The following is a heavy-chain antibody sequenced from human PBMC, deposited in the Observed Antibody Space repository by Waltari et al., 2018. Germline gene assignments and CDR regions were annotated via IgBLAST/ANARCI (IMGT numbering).Heavy chain of an antibody. V-gene: IGHV5-51*01. Sequence: EVQLVQSGAEVKKPGESLKLSCKGSAYTFATSWIGWVRQRPGNGLEWMGIIHPDDSDTKYSPSFQGQVTISADKSISTAYLQWSSLKASDTAMYYCATQGGPDYYYAMDVWGQGTTVTVSS. J-gene: IGHJ6*02. CDR1: AYTFATSW. CDR2: IHPDDSDT. CDR3: ATQGGPDYYYAMDV. D-gene: IGHD1-26*01.